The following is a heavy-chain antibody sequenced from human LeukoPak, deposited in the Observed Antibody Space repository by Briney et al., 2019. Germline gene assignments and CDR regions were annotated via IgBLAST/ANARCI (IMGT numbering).Heavy chain of an antibody. CDR3: ARGGSDIVVVPAAMGY. V-gene: IGHV1-2*02. Sequence: ASVKVSRKASGYTFTGYYMHWVRQAPGQGLEWMGWINPNSGGTNYAQKFQGRVTMTRDTSISTAYMELSRLRSDDTAVYYCARGGSDIVVVPAAMGYWGQGTLVTVSS. CDR2: INPNSGGT. CDR1: GYTFTGYY. J-gene: IGHJ4*02. D-gene: IGHD2-2*01.